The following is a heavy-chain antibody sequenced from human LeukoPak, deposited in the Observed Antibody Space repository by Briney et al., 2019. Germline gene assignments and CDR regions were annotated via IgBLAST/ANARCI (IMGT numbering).Heavy chain of an antibody. CDR1: GFTFSNAW. CDR2: IKSKTDGGAT. D-gene: IGHD6-13*01. Sequence: GGSLRLSCAASGFTFSNAWMSWVRQAPGKGLEWVGRIKSKTDGGATDYAAPVKGRFTISRDKSKNTLYLQMNSLKTADTAVYYCTTGYSSSWYDAFDIWGQGTMVTVSS. J-gene: IGHJ3*02. V-gene: IGHV3-15*01. CDR3: TTGYSSSWYDAFDI.